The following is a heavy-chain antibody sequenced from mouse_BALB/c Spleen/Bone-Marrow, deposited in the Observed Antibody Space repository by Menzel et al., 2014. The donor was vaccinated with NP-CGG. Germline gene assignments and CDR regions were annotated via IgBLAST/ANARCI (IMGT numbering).Heavy chain of an antibody. CDR1: GYTFTSYY. Sequence: QVQLKESGAELVKPGASVKLSCKASGYTFTSYYMYWVKQRPGQGLEWIGEINPSNGGTNFNEKFKSKATLTVDKSSSTAYVQLSSLTSEDSAVYYCTRGRRDAMDYWGQGTSVTVSS. CDR2: INPSNGGT. J-gene: IGHJ4*01. V-gene: IGHV1S81*02. CDR3: TRGRRDAMDY.